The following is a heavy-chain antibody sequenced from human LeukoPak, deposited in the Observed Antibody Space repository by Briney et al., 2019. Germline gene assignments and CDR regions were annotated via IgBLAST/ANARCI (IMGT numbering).Heavy chain of an antibody. D-gene: IGHD5-12*01. Sequence: SETLSLTCAISGGSISSGGYSWSWIRQPPGKGLEWIGYIYHSGSTYYNPSLKSRVTISVDRSKNQFSLKLSSVTAADTAVYYCARGGHSGYDRVDWFDPWGQGTLVTVS. CDR3: ARGGHSGYDRVDWFDP. CDR2: IYHSGST. J-gene: IGHJ5*02. V-gene: IGHV4-30-2*01. CDR1: GGSISSGGYS.